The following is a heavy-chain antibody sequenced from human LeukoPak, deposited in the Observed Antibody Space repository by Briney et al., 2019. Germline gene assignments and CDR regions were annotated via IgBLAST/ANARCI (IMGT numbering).Heavy chain of an antibody. CDR3: ARARLRFLEWLGIRDSDY. D-gene: IGHD3-3*01. CDR1: GFTFSSYS. J-gene: IGHJ4*02. CDR2: ISSSSSTI. Sequence: GGSLRLSWAASGFTFSSYSMNWVRQAPGKGLKWVSYISSSSSTIYYADSVKGRFTISRDNAKNSLYLQMNSLRDEDTAVYYCARARLRFLEWLGIRDSDYWGQGTLVTVYS. V-gene: IGHV3-48*02.